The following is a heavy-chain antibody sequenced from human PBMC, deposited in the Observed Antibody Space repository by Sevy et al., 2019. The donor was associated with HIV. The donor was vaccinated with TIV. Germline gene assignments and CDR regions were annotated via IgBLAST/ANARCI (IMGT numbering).Heavy chain of an antibody. V-gene: IGHV3-23*01. Sequence: GGSLRLSCAASGFTFSTYAMNWVRQAPGKGLEWVSAVSGSAGSTYYADSVKGRFTISRDNSKKTLYLQMNSLRAEDTAVYYCAKGDRTFYGMDVWGQGTTVTVSS. D-gene: IGHD2-15*01. CDR3: AKGDRTFYGMDV. J-gene: IGHJ6*02. CDR1: GFTFSTYA. CDR2: VSGSAGST.